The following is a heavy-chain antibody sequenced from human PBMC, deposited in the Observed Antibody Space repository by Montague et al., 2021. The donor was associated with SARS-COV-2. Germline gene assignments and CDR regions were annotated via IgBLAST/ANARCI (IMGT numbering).Heavy chain of an antibody. D-gene: IGHD1-1*01. CDR1: GGSLTGYY. CDR2: INHIGSI. CDR3: SKLKGSTYYNYGMDV. V-gene: IGHV4-34*01. J-gene: IGHJ6*02. Sequence: SETLSLTCAVSGGSLTGYYWSWIRQPPGKGLEWIGDINHIGSINYNPSVDSRVTILVDRSKNHFSLNATSVAAAATAVYYCSKLKGSTYYNYGMDVWGQGTTVTVSS.